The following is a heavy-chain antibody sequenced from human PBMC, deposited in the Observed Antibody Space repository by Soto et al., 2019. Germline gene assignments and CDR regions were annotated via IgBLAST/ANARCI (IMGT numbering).Heavy chain of an antibody. Sequence: ASVKVSCKASGYTFTSYAMHWVRQAPGQRLEWMGWINAGNGNTKYSQKFQGRVTITRDTSASTAYMELRSLRSEDTAVYYCAHSYSSGWLFDYWGQGTLVTVSS. J-gene: IGHJ4*02. CDR1: GYTFTSYA. CDR3: AHSYSSGWLFDY. D-gene: IGHD6-19*01. V-gene: IGHV1-3*01. CDR2: INAGNGNT.